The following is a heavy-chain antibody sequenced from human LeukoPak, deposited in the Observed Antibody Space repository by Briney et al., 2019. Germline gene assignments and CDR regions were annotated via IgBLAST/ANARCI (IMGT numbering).Heavy chain of an antibody. V-gene: IGHV3-23*01. D-gene: IGHD6-13*01. J-gene: IGHJ5*02. Sequence: SGGSLRLSCAASGFTFSSYAMSWVRQAPGKGLEWVSAISGSGGSTYYADSVKGRFTISRDNSKSTLYLQMNSLRAEDTAVYYCAKDDAAGTPNWFDPWGQGTLVTVSS. CDR3: AKDDAAGTPNWFDP. CDR1: GFTFSSYA. CDR2: ISGSGGST.